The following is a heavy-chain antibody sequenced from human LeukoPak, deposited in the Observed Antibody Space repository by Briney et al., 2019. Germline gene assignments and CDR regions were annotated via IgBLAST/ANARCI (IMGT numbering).Heavy chain of an antibody. CDR1: GFTFSSYW. CDR2: IKHDGSEK. D-gene: IGHD3-10*01. J-gene: IGHJ3*02. V-gene: IGHV3-7*01. CDR3: AREPESELLWFGSNPTGGAFDI. Sequence: GGSLRLSCAASGFTFSSYWMSWVRQAPGKGLEWVANIKHDGSEKYYVDSVKGRFTISRDNAKNSLYLQMNSLRAEDTAVYYCAREPESELLWFGSNPTGGAFDIWGQGTMVTVSS.